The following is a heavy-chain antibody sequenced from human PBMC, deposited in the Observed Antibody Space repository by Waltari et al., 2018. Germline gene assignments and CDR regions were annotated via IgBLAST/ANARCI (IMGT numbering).Heavy chain of an antibody. D-gene: IGHD3-10*01. J-gene: IGHJ5*02. CDR2: AFFDGIKT. CDR3: AKDAFGNTYLDH. Sequence: QVQLVESGGGVVQPGMSLRLSCAASGSSLSNFGMHWVRQAPGKGLEWVALAFFDGIKTDYADSVRGRFTISRDNSKNTLYLDINNLRVDDTGIYYCAKDAFGNTYLDHWGQGTVVTVSS. CDR1: GSSLSNFG. V-gene: IGHV3-30*18.